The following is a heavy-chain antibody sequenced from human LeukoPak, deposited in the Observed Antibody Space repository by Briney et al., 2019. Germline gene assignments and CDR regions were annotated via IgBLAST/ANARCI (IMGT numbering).Heavy chain of an antibody. D-gene: IGHD3-10*01. CDR2: ISGTGGTT. V-gene: IGHV3-23*01. CDR1: GFTFSSYG. J-gene: IGHJ3*02. Sequence: GGTLRLSCAASGFTFSSYGMNWVRQAPGRGLEWVSAISGTGGTTYYADSVKGRFTVSRDNSKNTLYLQMNSLKASDTAMYYCAISFRHGSGSYYDAFDIWGQGTMVTVSS. CDR3: AISFRHGSGSYYDAFDI.